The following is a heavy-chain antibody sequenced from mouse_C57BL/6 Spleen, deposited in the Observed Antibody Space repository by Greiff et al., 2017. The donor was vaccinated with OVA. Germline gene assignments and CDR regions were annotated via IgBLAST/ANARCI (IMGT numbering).Heavy chain of an antibody. J-gene: IGHJ4*01. CDR2: IYPGDGDT. Sequence: QVQLQQYGAELVKPGASVKISCKASGYAFSSYWMNWVKQRPGKGLEWIGQIYPGDGDTNYNGKFKGKATLTADKSSSTAYMQLSSLTSEDSAVYFCARTVVDLYYAMDYWGQGTSVTVSS. CDR1: GYAFSSYW. D-gene: IGHD1-1*01. V-gene: IGHV1-80*01. CDR3: ARTVVDLYYAMDY.